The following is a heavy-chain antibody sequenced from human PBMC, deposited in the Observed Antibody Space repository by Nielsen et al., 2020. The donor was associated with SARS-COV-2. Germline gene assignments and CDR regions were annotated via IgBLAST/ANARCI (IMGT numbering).Heavy chain of an antibody. J-gene: IGHJ4*02. D-gene: IGHD5-12*01. CDR1: GFTFRSYG. Sequence: GGSLRLSCAASGFTFRSYGMNWVRQAPGKGLEWVSYISSSSSTIYYADSVKGRFTISRDNAKNSLYLQMNSLRVEDTAVYYCARDSYIVPTNYYFDYWGQGALVTVSS. CDR3: ARDSYIVPTNYYFDY. V-gene: IGHV3-48*01. CDR2: ISSSSSTI.